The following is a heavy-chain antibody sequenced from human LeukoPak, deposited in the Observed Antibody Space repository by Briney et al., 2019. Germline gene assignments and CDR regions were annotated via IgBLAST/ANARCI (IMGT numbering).Heavy chain of an antibody. Sequence: SVKVSCKASGGTFSNYPIIWVRQAPGRGLEWLGGIIPIYGTANYALMFQGRITLTAHESTATAYMELRSLTSDDTAMYFCAAHTGGYNYWWFDIWGQGTLVSVSS. J-gene: IGHJ5*02. CDR3: AAHTGGYNYWWFDI. CDR1: GGTFSNYP. D-gene: IGHD5-24*01. V-gene: IGHV1-69*01. CDR2: IIPIYGTA.